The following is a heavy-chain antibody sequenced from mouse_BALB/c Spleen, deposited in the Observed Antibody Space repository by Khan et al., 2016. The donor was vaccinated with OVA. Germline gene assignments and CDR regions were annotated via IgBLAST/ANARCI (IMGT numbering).Heavy chain of an antibody. D-gene: IGHD1-2*01. CDR1: GYSITSGYG. J-gene: IGHJ2*01. CDR2: ISYSGST. Sequence: EVQLQESGPGLVKPSQSLSLTCTVSGYSITSGYGWNWIRQFPGNKLEWMGYISYSGSTNYNPSLKSRISITRDTSKNQFFLQLNSVTTEDRATYYCARTARIKYWGQGTTLTVSS. V-gene: IGHV3-2*02. CDR3: ARTARIKY.